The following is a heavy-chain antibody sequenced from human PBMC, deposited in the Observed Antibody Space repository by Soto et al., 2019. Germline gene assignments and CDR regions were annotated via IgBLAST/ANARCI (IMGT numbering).Heavy chain of an antibody. CDR2: INHSGST. V-gene: IGHV4-34*01. J-gene: IGHJ4*02. D-gene: IGHD2-15*01. CDR1: GGSFSGYY. Sequence: SETLSLTCAVYGGSFSGYYWSWIRQPPGKGLEWIGEINHSGSTNYNPSLKSRVTISVDTSKNQFSLKLSSVTAADTAVYYCARGSGGGTVYYFDYWGQGTLVTVSS. CDR3: ARGSGGGTVYYFDY.